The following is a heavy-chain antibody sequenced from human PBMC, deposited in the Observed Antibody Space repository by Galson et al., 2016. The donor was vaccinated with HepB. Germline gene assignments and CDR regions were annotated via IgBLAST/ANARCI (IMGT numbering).Heavy chain of an antibody. CDR3: TTDVWEIGWDYGSSAWYADDF. CDR2: IKSKIKGGTP. CDR1: GFTFSNAW. Sequence: SLRLSCAASGFTFSNAWMNWVRQAPGKGLEWVGRIKSKIKGGTPDYATPVKGSFTISRDDSENMLHLQMNRLKTEDTAVYYCTTDVWEIGWDYGSSAWYADDFWGQGTLVTVSS. V-gene: IGHV3-15*01. J-gene: IGHJ4*02. D-gene: IGHD6-19*01.